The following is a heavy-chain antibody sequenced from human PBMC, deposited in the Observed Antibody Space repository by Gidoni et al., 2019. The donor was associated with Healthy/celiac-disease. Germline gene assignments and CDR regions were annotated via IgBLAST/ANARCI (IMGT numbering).Heavy chain of an antibody. V-gene: IGHV3-21*01. CDR3: ARDLLGETSPWYYYDSSGYPNFDY. CDR2: ISSSSSYI. J-gene: IGHJ4*02. CDR1: GFPFSSYS. Sequence: EVQLVESGGGLVKPGGSLRLSCAASGFPFSSYSMNWVRQAPGKGLEWVSSISSSSSYIYYADSVKGRFTISRDNAKNSLYLQMNSLRAEDTAVYYCARDLLGETSPWYYYDSSGYPNFDYWGQGTLVTVSS. D-gene: IGHD3-22*01.